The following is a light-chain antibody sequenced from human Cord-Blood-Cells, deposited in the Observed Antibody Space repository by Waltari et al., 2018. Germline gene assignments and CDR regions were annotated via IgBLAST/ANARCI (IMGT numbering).Light chain of an antibody. Sequence: QAVPPQPPSLSASPGASASPTCTLRCGLNVGSYRIYWYQQKPGSPTQHLLRFKSDSDKQQGSGVPGRLIGSKDGSAASVILLTSRLQSEDEADTSCMIWPSRADWVFGGGTKLTVL. CDR1: CGLNVGSYR. CDR2: FKSDSDK. J-gene: IGLJ3*02. V-gene: IGLV5-45*01. CDR3: MIWPSRADWV.